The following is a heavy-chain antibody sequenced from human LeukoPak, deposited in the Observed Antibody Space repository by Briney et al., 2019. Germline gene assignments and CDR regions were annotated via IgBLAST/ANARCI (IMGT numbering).Heavy chain of an antibody. CDR3: ARVGGYSYGLERYYYYMDV. V-gene: IGHV1-18*01. J-gene: IGHJ6*03. CDR1: GYAFTSYG. D-gene: IGHD5-18*01. Sequence: GASVKVSCKASGYAFTSYGISWVRQAPGQGLEWMGWISAYNGNTNYAQKLQGRVTMTTDTSTSTAYMELRSLRSDDTAVYYCARVGGYSYGLERYYYYMDVWGKGTTVTVSS. CDR2: ISAYNGNT.